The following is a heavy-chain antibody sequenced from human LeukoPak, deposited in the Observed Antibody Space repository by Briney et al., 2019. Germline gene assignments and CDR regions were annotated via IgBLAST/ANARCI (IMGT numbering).Heavy chain of an antibody. J-gene: IGHJ4*02. D-gene: IGHD6-13*01. CDR2: ISGSGGST. CDR1: GFTFSSYA. CDR3: AKDVVSSSWPGFDY. V-gene: IGHV3-23*01. Sequence: PGGSLRLSCAATGFTFSSYAMSWVRQAPGKGLEWVSAISGSGGSTYYADSVKGRFTISRDNSKNTLYLQMNSLRAEDTAVYYCAKDVVSSSWPGFDYWGQGTLVTVSS.